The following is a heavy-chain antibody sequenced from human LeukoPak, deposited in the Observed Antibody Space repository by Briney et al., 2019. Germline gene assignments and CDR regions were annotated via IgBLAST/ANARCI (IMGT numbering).Heavy chain of an antibody. J-gene: IGHJ3*01. CDR3: AREGSGRTAYNDGLDV. CDR1: GFTVSSSY. V-gene: IGHV3-53*01. D-gene: IGHD3-10*01. CDR2: IRSGGST. Sequence: PGGSLRLSCAASGFTVSSSYMTWVRQAPGKGLEWVSVIRSGGSTVYADSVKGRFTISRDNSKNTLYLQLNSLRAEDTAVYYCAREGSGRTAYNDGLDVWGQGQWSPPLQ.